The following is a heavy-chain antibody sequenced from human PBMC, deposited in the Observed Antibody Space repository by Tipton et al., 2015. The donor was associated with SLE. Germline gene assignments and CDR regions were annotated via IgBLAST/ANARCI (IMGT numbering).Heavy chain of an antibody. CDR2: ISGSGGST. CDR3: AKERVWGSYRFDY. CDR1: GFSVSSNY. J-gene: IGHJ4*02. D-gene: IGHD3-16*02. V-gene: IGHV3-23*01. Sequence: SLRLSCVASGFSVSSNYMSWVRQAPGKGLEWVSAISGSGGSTYYADSVKGRFTISRDNSKNTLYLQMNSLRAEDTAVYYCAKERVWGSYRFDYWGQGTLVTVSS.